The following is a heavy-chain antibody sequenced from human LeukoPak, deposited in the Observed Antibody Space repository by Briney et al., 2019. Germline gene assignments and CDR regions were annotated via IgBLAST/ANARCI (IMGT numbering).Heavy chain of an antibody. Sequence: GGSLRLSCAASGLTFSSYAMSWVRQAPGKGLEWVSAISGRRGSIYDAASVKGRFTISRDNSKNTLYLQMNSLRAEDTAVYYCAKRTTPNSGSYYNWFDPWGQGTLVTVSS. D-gene: IGHD1-26*01. CDR3: AKRTTPNSGSYYNWFDP. V-gene: IGHV3-23*01. J-gene: IGHJ5*02. CDR2: ISGRRGSI. CDR1: GLTFSSYA.